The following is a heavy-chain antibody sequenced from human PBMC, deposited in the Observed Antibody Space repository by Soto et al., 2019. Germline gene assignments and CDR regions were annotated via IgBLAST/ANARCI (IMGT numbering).Heavy chain of an antibody. CDR3: STDFLTVRANAFDI. CDR2: IKSKTDGGTT. V-gene: IGHV3-15*07. CDR1: GFTFSNAW. J-gene: IGHJ3*02. Sequence: EVQLVESGGGLVKPGGSLRLSCAASGFTFSNAWMNWVRQAPGKGLEWVGRIKSKTDGGTTDYAAPVKGRFTISRDESKNTLYLQMNSLKTEDTAVYYCSTDFLTVRANAFDIWGQGTMVTVSS.